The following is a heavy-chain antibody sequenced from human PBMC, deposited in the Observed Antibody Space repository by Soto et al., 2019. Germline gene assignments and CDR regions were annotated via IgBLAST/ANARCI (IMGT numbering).Heavy chain of an antibody. CDR1: GFSISSGYYY. J-gene: IGHJ5*02. V-gene: IGHV4-30-4*02. D-gene: IGHD2-15*01. CDR2: IYYSGST. Sequence: SDTLSVTCTFSGFSISSGYYYWSWIRQPPGKGLEWIGYIYYSGSTYYNPSLKSRVTISVDTSKNQFSLKLSSVTAADTAVYYCARDGGASRGGNWFDPWGQGTLVNVSS. CDR3: ARDGGASRGGNWFDP.